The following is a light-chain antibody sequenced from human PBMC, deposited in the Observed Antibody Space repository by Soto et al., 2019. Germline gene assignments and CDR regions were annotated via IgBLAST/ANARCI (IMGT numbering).Light chain of an antibody. Sequence: DIQLTQSPSFLSASVGDRVTITCRASQGISSYLAWYQQKPGKAPKLLIYAASTLQSGVPSRFSGSGSGTEFPLTISSLQPEDFATYYCQQLNSYLTWTFGQGTKVEIK. V-gene: IGKV1-9*01. CDR2: AAS. J-gene: IGKJ1*01. CDR3: QQLNSYLTWT. CDR1: QGISSY.